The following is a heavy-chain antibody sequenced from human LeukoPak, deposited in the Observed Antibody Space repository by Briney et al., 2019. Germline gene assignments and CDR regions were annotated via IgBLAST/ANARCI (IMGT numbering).Heavy chain of an antibody. V-gene: IGHV1-18*01. D-gene: IGHD6-6*01. CDR2: ISGYNGNT. J-gene: IGHJ4*02. Sequence: ASVKVSCKASGFIFTKYGISWVRQAPGQGLEWVGWISGYNGNTNYAQKLQGRVTMTTDTSTSTAYMELRSLRSDDTAVYYCARESPYSSSSPYGYWGQGTLVTVSS. CDR1: GFIFTKYG. CDR3: ARESPYSSSSPYGY.